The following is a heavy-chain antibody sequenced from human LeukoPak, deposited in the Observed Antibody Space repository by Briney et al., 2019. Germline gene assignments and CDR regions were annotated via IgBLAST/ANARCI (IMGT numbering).Heavy chain of an antibody. D-gene: IGHD6-13*01. V-gene: IGHV5-51*01. J-gene: IGHJ4*02. CDR3: AKFHATWYGDT. CDR2: IYPGNSHT. Sequence: PGESLKISFQGSGYHFATYWIVWVRPMPGKGLEWMGIIYPGNSHTRYSPSFQGQVTISADTSISTAYLHWSSLQSSNTAMYYCAKFHATWYGDTWGQGTLVTVSS. CDR1: GYHFATYW.